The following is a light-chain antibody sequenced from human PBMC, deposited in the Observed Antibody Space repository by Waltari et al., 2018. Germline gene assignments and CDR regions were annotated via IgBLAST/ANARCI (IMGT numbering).Light chain of an antibody. Sequence: QSALTQPASVSGSPGQSITISCTGSSSDVGGYNYVSWFQQHPGKAPKLMIYEFSNRPAGVSDRFSGSKSGNTASLTISGLQPEDEADYYCSSYTSSTTVVFGGGTKLTVL. CDR3: SSYTSSTTVV. V-gene: IGLV2-14*01. CDR2: EFS. CDR1: SSDVGGYNY. J-gene: IGLJ2*01.